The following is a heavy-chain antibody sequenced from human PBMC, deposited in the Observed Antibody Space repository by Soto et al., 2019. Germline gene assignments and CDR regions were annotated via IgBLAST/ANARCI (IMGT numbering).Heavy chain of an antibody. D-gene: IGHD3-3*02. CDR3: ARAEVGIYYFDY. V-gene: IGHV4-61*01. CDR2: IYYSGST. CDR1: GGSVSSGSYY. Sequence: QVQLHESGPGLVKPSETLSLTCTVSGGSVSSGSYYLSWIRQPPGKGLEWIGYIYYSGSTNYNPSLKSRVTISVDTSKHQFSLKLSSVTAADTAVYYCARAEVGIYYFDYCGQGTLVTVSS. J-gene: IGHJ4*02.